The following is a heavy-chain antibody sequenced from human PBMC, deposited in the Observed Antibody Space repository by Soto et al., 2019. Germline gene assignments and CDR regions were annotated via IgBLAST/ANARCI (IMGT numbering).Heavy chain of an antibody. J-gene: IGHJ6*02. CDR1: GGSVSSGSYY. CDR3: ARKVYYYGMDV. CDR2: IYYSGST. V-gene: IGHV4-61*01. Sequence: SETLSVTCTVSGGSVSSGSYYWSWIRQPPGKGLEWIGYIYYSGSTNYNPSLKSRVTISVDTSKNQFSLKLSSVTAADTAVYYCARKVYYYGMDVWGQGTTVTVSS.